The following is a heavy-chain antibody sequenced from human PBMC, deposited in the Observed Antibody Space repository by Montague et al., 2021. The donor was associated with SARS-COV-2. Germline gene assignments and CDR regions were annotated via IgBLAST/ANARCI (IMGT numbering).Heavy chain of an antibody. Sequence: SLRLSCATFGFSFIYYDMNWVRQAPGKGLERVSYISTLGYTTSYTGSVKGRFTISRDNGKDSLYLQMNSLRLEDTAVYYCTRDYRSVVGDGLDIWGQGTKVTVSA. CDR2: ISTLGYTT. J-gene: IGHJ3*02. V-gene: IGHV3-48*03. D-gene: IGHD1-14*01. CDR3: TRDYRSVVGDGLDI. CDR1: GFSFIYYD.